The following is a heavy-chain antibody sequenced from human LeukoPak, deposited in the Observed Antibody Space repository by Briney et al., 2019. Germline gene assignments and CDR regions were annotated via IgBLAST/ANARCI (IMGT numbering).Heavy chain of an antibody. CDR1: GFTFSSYG. J-gene: IGHJ3*02. CDR2: ISYDGSNK. Sequence: GGSLRLSCAASGFTFSSYGMHCVRQAPGKGLEGVAVISYDGSNKYYADSVKGRFTISRDNSKNTLYLQMNSLRAEDTAVYYCARDSHKFDSSGYYPDAFDIWGQGTMVTVSS. V-gene: IGHV3-30*03. CDR3: ARDSHKFDSSGYYPDAFDI. D-gene: IGHD3-22*01.